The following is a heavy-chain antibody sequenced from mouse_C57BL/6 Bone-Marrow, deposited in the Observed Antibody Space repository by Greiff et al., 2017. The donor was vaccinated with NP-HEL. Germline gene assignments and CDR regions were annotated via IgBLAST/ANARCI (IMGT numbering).Heavy chain of an antibody. J-gene: IGHJ4*01. Sequence: EVMLVESGGDLVKPGGSLKLSCAASGFTFSSYGMSWVRQTPDKRLEWVATISSGGSYTYSPDSVKGRFTISRDNAKNTLYLQMSSLKSEDTAMYYCARQTLYYAMDYWGQGTSVTVSS. CDR3: ARQTLYYAMDY. V-gene: IGHV5-6*02. CDR2: ISSGGSYT. CDR1: GFTFSSYG.